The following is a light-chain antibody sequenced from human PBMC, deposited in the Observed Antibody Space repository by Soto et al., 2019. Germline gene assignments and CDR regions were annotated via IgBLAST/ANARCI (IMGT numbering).Light chain of an antibody. J-gene: IGKJ4*01. Sequence: DIQLTQSPSFLSASVGDRVTITCRASQGISSYLAWYQQKPGKAPKLLIYAAYTLQSGVQSRFSGSGSGTEFTLTIRSLQPEDFATYYCKQLKSYPLTFGGGTKVDIK. CDR1: QGISSY. CDR2: AAY. CDR3: KQLKSYPLT. V-gene: IGKV1-9*01.